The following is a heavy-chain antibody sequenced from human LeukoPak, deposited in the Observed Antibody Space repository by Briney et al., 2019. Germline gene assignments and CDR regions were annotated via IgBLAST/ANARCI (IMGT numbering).Heavy chain of an antibody. V-gene: IGHV4-39*01. Sequence: SETLSLTCTVSGGSTSSSSYYWGWIRQPPGKGLEWIRNIYYTGRTYYNPSLKSRVTISVDTSKNQFSLKLSSVSAADTAVYYCARLYYYDSSGPPLWGQGTLVTVSS. J-gene: IGHJ4*02. D-gene: IGHD3-22*01. CDR3: ARLYYYDSSGPPL. CDR2: IYYTGRT. CDR1: GGSTSSSSYY.